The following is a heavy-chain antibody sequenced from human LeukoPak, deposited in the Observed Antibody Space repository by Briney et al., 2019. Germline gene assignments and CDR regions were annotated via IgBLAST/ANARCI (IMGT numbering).Heavy chain of an antibody. Sequence: GGSLRLSCAASGFTFTTYWMSWIRQTPKKGLEWVAHIKQDGSEKYYVDSVKGRFSISRDNANNSLYLQLNSLRAEDMGVYYCARGNSRREDYWGQGTLVTVSS. CDR3: ARGNSRREDY. D-gene: IGHD1-26*01. CDR2: IKQDGSEK. CDR1: GFTFTTYW. V-gene: IGHV3-7*01. J-gene: IGHJ4*02.